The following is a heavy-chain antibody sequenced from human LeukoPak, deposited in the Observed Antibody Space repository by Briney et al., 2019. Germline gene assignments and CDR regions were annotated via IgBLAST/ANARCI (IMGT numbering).Heavy chain of an antibody. CDR3: ARFENHCTSTSCYGEDSDY. CDR2: INPSGGTT. Sequence: GASVKVSCKASGYTFTSYYMHWVRQAPGQGLEWMGMINPSGGTTRYAQKFQGRATMTSDTSTSTVYMEVRSLRSEDTAVYYCARFENHCTSTSCYGEDSDYWGQGTLVTVSS. J-gene: IGHJ4*02. CDR1: GYTFTSYY. V-gene: IGHV1-46*03. D-gene: IGHD2-2*01.